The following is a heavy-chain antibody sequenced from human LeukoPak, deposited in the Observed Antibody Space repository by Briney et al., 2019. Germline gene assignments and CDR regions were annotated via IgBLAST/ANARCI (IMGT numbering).Heavy chain of an antibody. CDR2: TYNSSKWYN. Sequence: SQTLSLTCAISGDSVSSNNATWNWIRQSPSRGLEWLGRTYNSSKWYNDYALSVKSRITVNPDTSKNQFSLHLNSVTPEDTAVYYCVRDRAVAGTRNWLDPWGQGTLVIVSS. V-gene: IGHV6-1*01. D-gene: IGHD6-19*01. CDR3: VRDRAVAGTRNWLDP. CDR1: GDSVSSNNAT. J-gene: IGHJ5*02.